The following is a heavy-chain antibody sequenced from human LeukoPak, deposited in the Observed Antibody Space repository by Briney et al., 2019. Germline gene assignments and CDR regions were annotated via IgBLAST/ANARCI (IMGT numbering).Heavy chain of an antibody. Sequence: PGGSLRLSCAASGFTFSSYGMHWVRQAPGKGLEWVAVISYDGSNKYCADSVKGRFTISRDNSKNTLYLQMNSLRAEDTAVYYCAKDPLEYSSGWYNWFDPWGQGTLVTVSS. CDR1: GFTFSSYG. D-gene: IGHD6-19*01. CDR3: AKDPLEYSSGWYNWFDP. CDR2: ISYDGSNK. V-gene: IGHV3-30*18. J-gene: IGHJ5*02.